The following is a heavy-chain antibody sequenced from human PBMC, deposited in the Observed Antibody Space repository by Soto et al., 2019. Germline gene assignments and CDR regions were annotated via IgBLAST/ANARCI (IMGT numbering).Heavy chain of an antibody. CDR1: GYTFTSYG. CDR3: ARVLFRYGVRLPRTKLHDY. Sequence: GASGKVSCKASGYTFTSYGISWGRQAPGQGLEWMGWISAYNGNTNYAQKLQGRVTMTTDTSTSTAYMELRSLRSDDTAVYYCARVLFRYGVRLPRTKLHDYWGQGTLVTVSS. J-gene: IGHJ4*02. CDR2: ISAYNGNT. D-gene: IGHD4-17*01. V-gene: IGHV1-18*01.